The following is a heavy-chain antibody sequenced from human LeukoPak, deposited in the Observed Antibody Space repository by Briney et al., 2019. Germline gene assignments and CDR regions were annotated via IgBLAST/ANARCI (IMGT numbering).Heavy chain of an antibody. D-gene: IGHD4-17*01. CDR3: ANSQGYGDYVDAFDI. CDR2: IRYDGSNK. V-gene: IGHV3-30*02. J-gene: IGHJ3*02. CDR1: GFTFSSYG. Sequence: GGSLRLSCAASGFTFSSYGMQWVRQAPGKGLEWVAFIRYDGSNKYYADSVKGRFTISRDNSKNTLYLQMNSVRAEDTAVYYCANSQGYGDYVDAFDIWGQGTMVTVSS.